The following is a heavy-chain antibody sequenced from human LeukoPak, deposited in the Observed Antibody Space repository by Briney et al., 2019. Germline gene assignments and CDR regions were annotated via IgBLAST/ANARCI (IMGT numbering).Heavy chain of an antibody. Sequence: GGSLRLSCAASGFTFSSYSMNWVRQAPGKGLEWVSYISSSGSTIYYADSVKGRFTISRDNAKNSLYLQMNSLRAEDTAVYYCAREAADRYNWNYFRFRYYFDYWGQGTLVTVSS. CDR1: GFTFSSYS. J-gene: IGHJ4*02. D-gene: IGHD1-7*01. CDR2: ISSSGSTI. V-gene: IGHV3-48*04. CDR3: AREAADRYNWNYFRFRYYFDY.